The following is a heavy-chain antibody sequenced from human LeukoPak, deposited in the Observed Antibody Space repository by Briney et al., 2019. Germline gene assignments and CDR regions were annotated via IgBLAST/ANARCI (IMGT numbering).Heavy chain of an antibody. D-gene: IGHD4-17*01. CDR3: AKDLYRTVTTSDSADY. CDR1: GFTFSSYA. Sequence: GGSLRLSCAASGFTFSSYAMSWVRQAPGKGLEWVPAISGSGGSTYYADSVKGRFTISRDNSKSTLYLQMNSLRAEDTAVYYCAKDLYRTVTTSDSADYWGQGTLVTVSS. V-gene: IGHV3-23*01. CDR2: ISGSGGST. J-gene: IGHJ4*02.